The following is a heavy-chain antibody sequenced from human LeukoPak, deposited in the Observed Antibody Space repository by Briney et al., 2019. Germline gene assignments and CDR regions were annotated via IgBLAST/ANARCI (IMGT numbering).Heavy chain of an antibody. J-gene: IGHJ4*02. CDR3: ARGDEGAS. D-gene: IGHD1-26*01. Sequence: GGSLRLSCAASVFTFSSYWMSWVRQAPGKGLEWVANIKQDGSEKYYVDSVKGRFTISRDNAKNSVYLQMNDLRAEDTAVYYCARGDEGASWGQGTLVTVSS. V-gene: IGHV3-7*01. CDR2: IKQDGSEK. CDR1: VFTFSSYW.